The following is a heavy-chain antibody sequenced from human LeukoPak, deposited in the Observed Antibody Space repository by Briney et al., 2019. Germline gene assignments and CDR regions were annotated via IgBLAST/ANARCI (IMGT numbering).Heavy chain of an antibody. CDR3: TKDIGTGGSATVTTFLPYGMDV. Sequence: PGGSLRLSCAASGLTFSSHWMHWVRQAPGKGLEWVSGISWNYGNIAYADSVKGRFTISRDNAKNFLYLEMNSLRTEDTALYYCTKDIGTGGSATVTTFLPYGMDVWGQGTTVTVSS. J-gene: IGHJ6*02. V-gene: IGHV3-9*01. CDR1: GLTFSSHW. D-gene: IGHD4-17*01. CDR2: ISWNYGNI.